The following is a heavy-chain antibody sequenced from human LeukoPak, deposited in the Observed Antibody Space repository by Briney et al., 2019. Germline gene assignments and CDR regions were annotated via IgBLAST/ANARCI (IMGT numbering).Heavy chain of an antibody. CDR2: MNPNSGNT. D-gene: IGHD2-15*01. J-gene: IGHJ6*02. Sequence: ASVKVSCKASGYTFTGYYMHWVRQAPGQGLEWMGWMNPNSGNTGYAQKFQGRVTMTRNTSISTAYMELSSLRSEDTAVYYCARGGSGYDDYYYYGMDVWGQGTTVTVSS. V-gene: IGHV1-8*02. CDR3: ARGGSGYDDYYYYGMDV. CDR1: GYTFTGYY.